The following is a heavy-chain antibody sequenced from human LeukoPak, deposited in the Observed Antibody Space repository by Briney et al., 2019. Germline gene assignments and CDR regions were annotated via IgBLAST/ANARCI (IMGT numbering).Heavy chain of an antibody. J-gene: IGHJ4*02. CDR2: INPSGGST. D-gene: IGHD6-13*01. V-gene: IGHV1-46*01. CDR1: GYTFTSYY. CDR3: ARDVVSGIAAVGTRDS. Sequence: ASVKVSCKASGYTFTSYYMHWVRQAPGQGLEWMGIINPSGGSTSYAQKFQGRVTMTRDTSTSTVYMELSSLRSEDTAVYYCARDVVSGIAAVGTRDSGGRGTLFTFS.